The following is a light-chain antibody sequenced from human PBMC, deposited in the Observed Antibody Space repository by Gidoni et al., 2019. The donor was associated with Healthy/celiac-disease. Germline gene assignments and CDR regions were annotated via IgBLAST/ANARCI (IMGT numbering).Light chain of an antibody. Sequence: SYELTQPPSVSVTPGQTASITCSGDKLGDKYACWYQQKPGQSPVLVIYQDSTRPSGIPERFSGSNSGNTATLTISGTQAMDEADYYCQAWDSRTAVFGGGTKLTVL. V-gene: IGLV3-1*01. CDR2: QDS. CDR1: KLGDKY. CDR3: QAWDSRTAV. J-gene: IGLJ2*01.